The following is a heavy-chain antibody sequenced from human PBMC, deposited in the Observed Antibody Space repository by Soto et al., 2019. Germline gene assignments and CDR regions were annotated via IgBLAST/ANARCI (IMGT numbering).Heavy chain of an antibody. CDR2: IYYSGST. V-gene: IGHV4-59*04. Sequence: PSETLSLTCTVSGGSISSYYWSWIRQPPGKGLEWIGYIYYSGSTYYNPSLKSRVTMSVDTSKNQFSLNLSSVTAADTAVYYCVRDLYYDGSGYGFDYWGQGTPVTVSS. J-gene: IGHJ4*02. CDR3: VRDLYYDGSGYGFDY. CDR1: GGSISSYY. D-gene: IGHD3-22*01.